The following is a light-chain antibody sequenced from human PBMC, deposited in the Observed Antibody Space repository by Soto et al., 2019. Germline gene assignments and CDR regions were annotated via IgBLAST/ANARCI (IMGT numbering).Light chain of an antibody. V-gene: IGKV3-15*01. Sequence: EIVMTQSPATLSVSPGEGATLSCRASQSISNKLAWYQQKPGQAPRLLIYGASTRATDVPARFSGSGSGTEFTLTISSLQSEDFAVYYCQQYNNGPPFTFGPGTKVDIK. CDR2: GAS. CDR3: QQYNNGPPFT. CDR1: QSISNK. J-gene: IGKJ3*01.